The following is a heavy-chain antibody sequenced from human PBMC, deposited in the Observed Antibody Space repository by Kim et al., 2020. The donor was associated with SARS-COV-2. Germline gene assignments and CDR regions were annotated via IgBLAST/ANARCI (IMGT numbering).Heavy chain of an antibody. V-gene: IGHV3-74*01. CDR1: GFTFSRFW. CDR3: ARAPPETTAFDY. CDR2: INSDGSST. Sequence: GGSLRLSCVASGFTFSRFWMHWVRQAPGKGLVWVSRINSDGSSTSYADSVQGRFTISRDNAKNTLYLQMNSLRAEDTALYYCARAPPETTAFDYWGQGT. J-gene: IGHJ3*01.